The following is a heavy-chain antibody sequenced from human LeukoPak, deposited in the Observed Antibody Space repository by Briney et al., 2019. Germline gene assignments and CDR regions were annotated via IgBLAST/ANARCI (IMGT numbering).Heavy chain of an antibody. Sequence: AGSLRLSCAASGFTFSSYAMHWVRQAPGKGLEWVAVISYDGSNKYYADSVKGRFTISRDNSKNTLYLQMSSLRAEDTAIYYCARETWCSSSAGGFDPWGQGTLVTVSS. D-gene: IGHD6-19*01. CDR2: ISYDGSNK. J-gene: IGHJ5*02. CDR3: ARETWCSSSAGGFDP. CDR1: GFTFSSYA. V-gene: IGHV3-30-3*01.